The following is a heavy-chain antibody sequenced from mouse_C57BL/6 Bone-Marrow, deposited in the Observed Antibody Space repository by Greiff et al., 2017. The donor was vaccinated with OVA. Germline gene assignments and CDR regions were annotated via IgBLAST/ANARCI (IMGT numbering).Heavy chain of an antibody. CDR1: GYTFTNYW. J-gene: IGHJ2*01. Sequence: QVQLKESGAELVRPGTSVKMSCKASGYTFTNYWIGWAKQRPGHGLEWIGDIYPGGGYTNYNEKFKGKATLTADKSSSTAYMQFSSLTSEDSAIYYYARQLRPYYFDYGGQGTTLTVSA. D-gene: IGHD3-2*02. CDR2: IYPGGGYT. V-gene: IGHV1-63*01. CDR3: ARQLRPYYFDY.